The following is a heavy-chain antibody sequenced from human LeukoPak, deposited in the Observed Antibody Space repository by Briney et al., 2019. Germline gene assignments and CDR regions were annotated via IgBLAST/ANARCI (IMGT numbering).Heavy chain of an antibody. J-gene: IGHJ4*02. CDR2: ISSSSSNI. V-gene: IGHV3-48*04. Sequence: GGSLRLSCTTSGFTSSRYSMNWVRQAPGKGLEWISYISSSSSNIQYADSVKGRFTISRDNARNSLYLQMNNLRAEDTAVYHCARGDGDDNWLIDYWGQGTLVTVSS. CDR1: GFTSSRYS. D-gene: IGHD1-1*01. CDR3: ARGDGDDNWLIDY.